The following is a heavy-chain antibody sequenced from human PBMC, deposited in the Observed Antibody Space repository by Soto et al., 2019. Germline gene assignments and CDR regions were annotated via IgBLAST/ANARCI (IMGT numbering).Heavy chain of an antibody. CDR2: ISAYNTNT. CDR1: GYTFTSYH. V-gene: IGHV1-18*01. J-gene: IGHJ4*02. Sequence: QVQLVQSGAEVKKPGASVKVSCKTSGYTFTSYHIIWVRQAPGQGLEWMGWISAYNTNTNYAQKFKGRVTMTTDTLTSTAYMELRSLRSDDTAVYYCASDTPPTDYWGQGTLVTVSS. CDR3: ASDTPPTDY.